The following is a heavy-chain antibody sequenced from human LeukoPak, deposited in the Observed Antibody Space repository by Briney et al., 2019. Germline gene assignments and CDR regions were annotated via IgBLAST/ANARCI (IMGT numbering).Heavy chain of an antibody. V-gene: IGHV4-59*01. CDR3: ARTYDSSGFHDAFDI. Sequence: SETLSLTCTVSGGSISNKYWSWIRQPPGKGLEWIGYIYYSGSTNYNPSLKSRVTISVDTSKNQFSLKLSSVTAADTAVYYRARTYDSSGFHDAFDIWGQGTMVTVSS. CDR2: IYYSGST. D-gene: IGHD3-22*01. J-gene: IGHJ3*02. CDR1: GGSISNKY.